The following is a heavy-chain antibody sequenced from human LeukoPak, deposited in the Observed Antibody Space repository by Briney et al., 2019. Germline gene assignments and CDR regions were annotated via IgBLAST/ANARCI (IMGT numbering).Heavy chain of an antibody. CDR1: GFTFSNYA. CDR2: IHPNTST. V-gene: IGHV3-23*03. J-gene: IGHJ4*02. Sequence: PGGSLRLSCAASGFTFSNYAMSWVRQAPGKGLEWVSVIHPNTSTYYADSVKGRFTISRDDSKNTLYLQMHSLRAEDTAIYYCAKDPGYSSGAYYGDYWGQGTLVTVSS. CDR3: AKDPGYSSGAYYGDY. D-gene: IGHD3-10*01.